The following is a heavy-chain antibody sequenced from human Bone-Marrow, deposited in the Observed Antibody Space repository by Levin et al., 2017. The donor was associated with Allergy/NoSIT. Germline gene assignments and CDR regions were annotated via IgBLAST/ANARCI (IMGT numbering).Heavy chain of an antibody. CDR1: GYTFSSHG. Sequence: ASVKVSCKASGYTFSSHGISWVRQAPGQGLEWMGWISTFNGNTKYAQKWQGRVTMTTDTSTKTAYMELRSLRADDTAVYYCARDLVTDYYFYYGMDVWGQGTTVTVSS. CDR2: ISTFNGNT. D-gene: IGHD2/OR15-2a*01. CDR3: ARDLVTDYYFYYGMDV. V-gene: IGHV1-18*01. J-gene: IGHJ6*02.